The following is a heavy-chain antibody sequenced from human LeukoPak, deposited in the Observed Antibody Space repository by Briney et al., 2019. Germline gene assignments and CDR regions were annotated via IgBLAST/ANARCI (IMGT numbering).Heavy chain of an antibody. Sequence: SETLSLTCAVYGGSFSGYYWSWIRQPPGKGLEWIGEINHSGSTNYNPSLKSRVTMSVDTSKNQFSLKLSSVTAADTAVYYCARNITPTGGPENYFPYWGQEPLVPVSS. V-gene: IGHV4-34*01. J-gene: IGHJ4*02. CDR2: INHSGST. D-gene: IGHD3-10*01. CDR1: GGSFSGYY. CDR3: ARNITPTGGPENYFPY.